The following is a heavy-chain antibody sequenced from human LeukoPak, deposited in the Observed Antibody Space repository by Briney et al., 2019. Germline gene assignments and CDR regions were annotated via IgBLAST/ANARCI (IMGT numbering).Heavy chain of an antibody. Sequence: SQTLSLTCAISGDSVSSYSVAWNWIRQSPSRGLEWLGRTYYRSKWHNEYAVSVQSRITINPDTSKNQCSLQLNSVTPEDTAVYYCGRWNHNLRYFDAWGQGTLVTVSS. J-gene: IGHJ5*02. CDR1: GDSVSSYSVA. V-gene: IGHV6-1*01. CDR2: TYYRSKWHN. D-gene: IGHD1-14*01. CDR3: GRWNHNLRYFDA.